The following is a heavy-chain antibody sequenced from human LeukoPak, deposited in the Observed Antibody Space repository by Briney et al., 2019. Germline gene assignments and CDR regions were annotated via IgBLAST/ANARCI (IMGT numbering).Heavy chain of an antibody. CDR3: ARVPNCYDSSGYYGD. J-gene: IGHJ4*02. CDR2: ISAYNGNT. Sequence: ASVKVSCKASGYTFTSYYMHWVRQAPGQGLEWMGWISAYNGNTNYAQKLQGRVTMTTDTSTSTAYMELRSLRSDDTAVYYCARVPNCYDSSGYYGDWGQGTLVTVSS. V-gene: IGHV1-18*04. D-gene: IGHD3-22*01. CDR1: GYTFTSYY.